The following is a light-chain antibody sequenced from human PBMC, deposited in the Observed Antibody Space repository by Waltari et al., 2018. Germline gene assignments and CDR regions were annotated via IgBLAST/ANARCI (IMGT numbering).Light chain of an antibody. J-gene: IGKJ1*01. CDR2: WAS. Sequence: DIVMTQSPDSLAVSLGERATINCKSSQSVLYSSNNKNYLAWYQQKPGQPPKLLIYWASNRDSGVPDRFSGSGSGTDFTLTISSLQAEDVAVYYCQQYYNIPWTFGQGTKVEIK. CDR1: QSVLYSSNNKNY. V-gene: IGKV4-1*01. CDR3: QQYYNIPWT.